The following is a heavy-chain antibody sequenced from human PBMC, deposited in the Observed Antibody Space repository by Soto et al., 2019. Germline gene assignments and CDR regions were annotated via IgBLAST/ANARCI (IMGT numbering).Heavy chain of an antibody. CDR2: MNPNSGHT. V-gene: IGHV1-8*01. D-gene: IGHD2-15*01. CDR3: AGGGGGYCSGGSCYWDNWFDP. J-gene: IGHJ5*02. Sequence: QVQLVQSGAEVKKPGASVKVSCKASGYTFTSYDINWVRQASGQGLEWMGWMNPNSGHTGYAQKFPGRVTKHRNTTKGTTKMGGGRLRSGETGGYYWAGGGGGYCSGGSCYWDNWFDPWGQGTLVTVSS. CDR1: GYTFTSYD.